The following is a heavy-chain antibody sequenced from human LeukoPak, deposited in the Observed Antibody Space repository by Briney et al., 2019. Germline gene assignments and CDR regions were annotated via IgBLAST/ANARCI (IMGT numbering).Heavy chain of an antibody. D-gene: IGHD6-19*01. CDR2: ISSSSSYI. J-gene: IGHJ4*02. CDR3: ARVAGYSSGWLKY. CDR1: GFTLSSYS. V-gene: IGHV3-21*01. Sequence: GGSLRLSCAASGFTLSSYSMNWVRQAPGKGLEWVSSISSSSSYIYYADSVKGRFTISRDNAKNSLYLQMNSLRAEDTAVYYCARVAGYSSGWLKYWGQGTLVTVSS.